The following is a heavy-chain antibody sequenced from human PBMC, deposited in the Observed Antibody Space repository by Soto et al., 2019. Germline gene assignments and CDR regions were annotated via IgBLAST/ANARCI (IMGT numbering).Heavy chain of an antibody. J-gene: IGHJ4*02. CDR2: INPSGGST. V-gene: IGHV1-46*03. CDR1: GYTFTTYY. CDR3: AREMLSDYIWGSYRVPFDY. D-gene: IGHD3-16*02. Sequence: ASLKVSCKASGYTFTTYYIHWVRQAPGQGLEWMGIINPSGGSTSYAQKFQGRVTMTRDTSTSTVYMELSSLRSEDTAVYYCAREMLSDYIWGSYRVPFDYWGQGTLVTVS.